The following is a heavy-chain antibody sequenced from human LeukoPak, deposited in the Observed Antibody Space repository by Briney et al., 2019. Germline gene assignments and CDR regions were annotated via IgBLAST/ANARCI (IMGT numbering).Heavy chain of an antibody. CDR1: GFPFSSYW. J-gene: IGHJ4*02. V-gene: IGHV3-7*04. CDR2: IKQDGSEK. D-gene: IGHD6-19*01. CDR3: ARAKQWTYFDY. Sequence: TGGSLRLSCAASGFPFSSYWMSWVRQAPGKGLEWVANIKQDGSEKYYVDSVKGRFTISRDNAKNSLYLQMNNLRAEDTAVYYCARAKQWTYFDYWGQGTLVTVSS.